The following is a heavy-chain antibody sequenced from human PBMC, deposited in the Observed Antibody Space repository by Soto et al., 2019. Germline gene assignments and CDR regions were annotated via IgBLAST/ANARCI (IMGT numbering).Heavy chain of an antibody. CDR1: GGSISSYY. CDR2: IYYSGST. J-gene: IGHJ4*02. D-gene: IGHD6-13*01. CDR3: ARHGPIAAAGTVFDY. Sequence: SETLSLTCTVSGGSISSYYWSWTRQPPGKGLEWIGYIYYSGSTNYNPSLKSRVTISVDTSKNQFSLKLSSVTAADTAVYYCARHGPIAAAGTVFDYWGRGTLVTASS. V-gene: IGHV4-59*08.